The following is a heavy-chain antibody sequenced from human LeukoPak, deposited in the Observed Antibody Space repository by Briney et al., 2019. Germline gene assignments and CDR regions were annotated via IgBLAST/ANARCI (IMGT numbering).Heavy chain of an antibody. CDR2: ISSSSSTM. J-gene: IGHJ3*02. Sequence: GGSLRLSCAASGFTFSSYSMNWVRQAPGKGLEWVSYISSSSSTMYYADSVKGRFSISRDNAKKSLYLRMNSLRAEDTAVYYCARDHHRRLYDSQARDTFDIWGQGTMVTVSS. CDR1: GFTFSSYS. D-gene: IGHD3-22*01. CDR3: ARDHHRRLYDSQARDTFDI. V-gene: IGHV3-48*01.